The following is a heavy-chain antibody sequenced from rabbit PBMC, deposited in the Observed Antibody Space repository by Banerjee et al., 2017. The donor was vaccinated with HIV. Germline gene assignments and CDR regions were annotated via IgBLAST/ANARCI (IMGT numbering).Heavy chain of an antibody. CDR2: IYTGSSGST. D-gene: IGHD6-1*01. CDR3: ARGKTGYAGYGYAIVPYYFNL. V-gene: IGHV1S45*01. CDR1: GFSFSSSYW. Sequence: QEQLVESGGGLVQPEGSLTLTCTASGFSFSSSYWICWVRQAPGKGLEWIACIYTGSSGSTYYASWAKGRFTISKTSSTTVTLQMTSLTAADTAPYFCARGKTGYAGYGYAIVPYYFNLWGQGTLVTVS. J-gene: IGHJ4*01.